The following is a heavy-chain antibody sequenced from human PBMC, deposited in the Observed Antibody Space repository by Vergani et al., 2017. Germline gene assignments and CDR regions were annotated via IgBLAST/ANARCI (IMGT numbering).Heavy chain of an antibody. J-gene: IGHJ4*02. CDR1: GFTFSNAW. Sequence: EVQLVVSGGGLVKPGGSLRLSCAASGFTFSNAWMRWVRQAPGTGLEWVGRIKSKTDGGTTDSAAPVKGRFTISREDSKNTLYLQMTSLKTEDTAVYYCTTGHLGGSQEYDYDFDYWGQGTLVTVSS. CDR2: IKSKTDGGTT. V-gene: IGHV3-15*01. D-gene: IGHD5-12*01. CDR3: TTGHLGGSQEYDYDFDY.